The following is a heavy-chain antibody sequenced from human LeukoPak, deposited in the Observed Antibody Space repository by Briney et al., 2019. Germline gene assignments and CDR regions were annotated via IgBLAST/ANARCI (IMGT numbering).Heavy chain of an antibody. CDR3: ARSAGHCSNGICFTDYYMDV. CDR1: GHTFTGYY. J-gene: IGHJ6*03. D-gene: IGHD2-8*01. Sequence: ASVKVSCKASGHTFTGYYMHWVRQAPGQGLEWMGWINPNSGGTNYAQKFQGRVTMTRDTSVSTAYMDLSSVTSDDSAVYFCARSAGHCSNGICFTDYYMDVWGGGTTVTVSS. V-gene: IGHV1-2*02. CDR2: INPNSGGT.